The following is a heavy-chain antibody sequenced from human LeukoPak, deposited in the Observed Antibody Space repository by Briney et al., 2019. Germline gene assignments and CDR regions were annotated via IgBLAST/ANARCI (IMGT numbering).Heavy chain of an antibody. CDR3: ARQEELVTHFDY. Sequence: GESLPISCQGSGSSFTTYWIGCVRQVPGKGLEWMGVIYPADSDTRYSPSFQGQVTISADTSISTAYLQWSSLKASDTAMYYCARQEELVTHFDYWGQGTLVTV. CDR2: IYPADSDT. V-gene: IGHV5-51*01. D-gene: IGHD4-23*01. CDR1: GSSFTTYW. J-gene: IGHJ4*02.